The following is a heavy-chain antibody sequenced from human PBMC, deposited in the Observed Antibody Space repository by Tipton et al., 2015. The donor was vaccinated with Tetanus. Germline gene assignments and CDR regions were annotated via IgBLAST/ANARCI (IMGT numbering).Heavy chain of an antibody. CDR2: IHPSGSI. J-gene: IGHJ4*02. V-gene: IGHV4-34*01. Sequence: TLSLTCAVYGGSFSGYYWSWIRQPPGKGLEWIGEIHPSGSINYNPSLKSRVTILVDTSENQFSLKLSSVTAADTAVYYCARGIDEYKSGNYWGQGILVTVSS. D-gene: IGHD1-1*01. CDR1: GGSFSGYY. CDR3: ARGIDEYKSGNY.